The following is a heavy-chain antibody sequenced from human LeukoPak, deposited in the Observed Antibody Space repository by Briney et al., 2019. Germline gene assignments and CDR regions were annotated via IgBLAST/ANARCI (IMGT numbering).Heavy chain of an antibody. CDR3: ASSFWTPGAFDI. CDR1: GYTFTSYG. CDR2: ISAYNGNT. V-gene: IGHV1-18*01. J-gene: IGHJ3*02. D-gene: IGHD3/OR15-3a*01. Sequence: GASVKVSCKASGYTFTSYGISWVRQAPGQGLEWMGWISAYNGNTNYAQKPQGRVTMTTDTSTSTAYMELRSLRSDDTAVYYCASSFWTPGAFDIWGQGTMVTVSS.